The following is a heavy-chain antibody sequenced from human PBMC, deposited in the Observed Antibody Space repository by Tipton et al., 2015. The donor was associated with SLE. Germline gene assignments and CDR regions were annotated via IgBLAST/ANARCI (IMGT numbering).Heavy chain of an antibody. CDR2: IYSGGST. V-gene: IGHV3-53*01. Sequence: SLRLSCAASGFTVSSNYMSWVRQAPGKGLEWVSVIYSGGSTYYADSVKGRFTISRDNSKNTLYLQMNSLRAEDTAVYYCARGVIAAAAAFDIWGQGTMVTVSS. CDR3: ARGVIAAAAAFDI. D-gene: IGHD6-13*01. J-gene: IGHJ3*02. CDR1: GFTVSSNY.